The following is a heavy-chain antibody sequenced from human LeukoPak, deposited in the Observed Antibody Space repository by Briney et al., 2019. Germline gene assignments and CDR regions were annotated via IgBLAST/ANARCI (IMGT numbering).Heavy chain of an antibody. D-gene: IGHD6-13*01. CDR2: INPSGGST. CDR3: ARDAAVRNDYFDY. V-gene: IGHV1-46*01. CDR1: GNTFTSYY. J-gene: IGHJ4*02. Sequence: ASVKVSCKASGNTFTSYYLHWVRQAPGQGLERMGLINPSGGSTSYAQKFQGRVTMTRDMSTSTVYMELSSLRSEDTAVYYCARDAAVRNDYFDYWGQGTPVTVSS.